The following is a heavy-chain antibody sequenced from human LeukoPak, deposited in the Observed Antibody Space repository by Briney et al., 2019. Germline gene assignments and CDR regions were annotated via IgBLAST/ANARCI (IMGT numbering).Heavy chain of an antibody. Sequence: GGSLRLSCAASGFTFSSYWMHWVRQAPGKGLVWVSRINSDGSSTTYADSVKGRFTISRDNAKNTLYLQMNSLRAEDTAVYYCAKVRGYGDTDDAFDIWGQGTMVTVSS. CDR3: AKVRGYGDTDDAFDI. CDR2: INSDGSST. D-gene: IGHD4-17*01. CDR1: GFTFSSYW. J-gene: IGHJ3*02. V-gene: IGHV3-74*01.